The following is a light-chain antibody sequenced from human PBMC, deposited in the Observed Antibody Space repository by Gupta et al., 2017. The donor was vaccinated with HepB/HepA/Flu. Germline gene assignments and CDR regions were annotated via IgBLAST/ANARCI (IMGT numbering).Light chain of an antibody. J-gene: IGKJ1*01. Sequence: EIVLTQSPGTLSLSPGERATLSCRTSQSVSDSQLAWYQQKPGQAPRLLIYAVSIRATGVTDRVSGSGSGTDFTLTIRRLEHEDVAVYYCQKYDSLTWTFGQGTKVEI. V-gene: IGKV3-20*01. CDR1: QSVSDSQ. CDR3: QKYDSLTWT. CDR2: AVS.